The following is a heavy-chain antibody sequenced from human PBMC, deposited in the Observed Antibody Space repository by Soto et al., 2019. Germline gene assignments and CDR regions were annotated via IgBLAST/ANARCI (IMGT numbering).Heavy chain of an antibody. CDR2: IIPILGIA. Sequence: SVKVSCKASGGTFSSYTISWVRQAPGQGLEWMGRIIPILGIANYAQKFQGRVTITADKSTSTAYMELSSLRSEDTAVYYCAITMVRGVMAQDAFDIWGQGTMVTVSS. CDR3: AITMVRGVMAQDAFDI. V-gene: IGHV1-69*02. J-gene: IGHJ3*02. D-gene: IGHD3-10*01. CDR1: GGTFSSYT.